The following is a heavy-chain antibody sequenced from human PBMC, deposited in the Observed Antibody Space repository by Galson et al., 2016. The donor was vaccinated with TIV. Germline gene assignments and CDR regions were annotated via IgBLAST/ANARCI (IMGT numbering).Heavy chain of an antibody. V-gene: IGHV1-69*05. D-gene: IGHD6-13*01. CDR3: ARERGGVIAAAATSAFVI. CDR2: ITPCFGTA. CDR1: GGSFSNFG. Sequence: SVKVSCKASGGSFSNFGLSWVRQAPGQGLEWMGGITPCFGTAYYAQKFQGRVTISTDESRTTAYMELNSLTSEDTAVFYCARERGGVIAAAATSAFVIWGQGTMVTVSS. J-gene: IGHJ3*02.